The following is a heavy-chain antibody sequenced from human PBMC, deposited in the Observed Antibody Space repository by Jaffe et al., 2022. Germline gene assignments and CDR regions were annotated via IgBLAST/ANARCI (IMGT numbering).Heavy chain of an antibody. J-gene: IGHJ4*02. CDR3: AHSFSRVAVVLFATLNPFDS. CDR2: IYWNDYK. D-gene: IGHD2-15*01. Sequence: QITLKESGPTLVKPTQTLTLTCTFSGFSLSTNGVAVGWIRQPPGKALEWLALIYWNDYKRYSPSLESRLTITKDTSKNQVVLTMTNMDAVDTATYYCAHSFSRVAVVLFATLNPFDSWGQGILVTVSS. V-gene: IGHV2-5*01. CDR1: GFSLSTNGVA.